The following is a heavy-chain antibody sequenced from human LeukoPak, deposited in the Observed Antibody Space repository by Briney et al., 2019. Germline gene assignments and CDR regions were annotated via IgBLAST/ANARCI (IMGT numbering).Heavy chain of an antibody. V-gene: IGHV4-34*01. CDR1: GGSFSGYY. CDR3: ARGPTVTKGFDP. D-gene: IGHD4-17*01. J-gene: IGHJ5*02. Sequence: KASETLSLTCAVYGGSFSGYYWSWIRQPPGKGLEWIGEINHSGSTNYNPSLKSRVTISVDTSKNQFSLKLSSVTAADTAVYYCARGPTVTKGFDPWGQGTLVTVSS. CDR2: INHSGST.